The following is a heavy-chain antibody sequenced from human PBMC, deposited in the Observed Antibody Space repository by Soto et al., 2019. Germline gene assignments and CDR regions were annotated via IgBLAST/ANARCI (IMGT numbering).Heavy chain of an antibody. Sequence: QVQLVQSGAEVKKPGASVKVSCKASGYTFTSYGISWVRQAPGQGLEWMGWISAYNGNTNYAQKLQGRVTMTTDTSTSTAYMELRSLRSDDTAVYCCARDDSYYYGSGSSPFDYWGQGTLVTVSS. D-gene: IGHD3-10*01. CDR2: ISAYNGNT. V-gene: IGHV1-18*01. CDR1: GYTFTSYG. CDR3: ARDDSYYYGSGSSPFDY. J-gene: IGHJ4*02.